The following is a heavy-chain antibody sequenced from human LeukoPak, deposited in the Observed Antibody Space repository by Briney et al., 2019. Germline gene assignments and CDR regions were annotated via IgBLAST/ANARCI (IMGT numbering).Heavy chain of an antibody. CDR3: ARHGGAAGGH. Sequence: SETPSLTCTVSGGSISSSSYYWGWIRQPPGKGLEWIGSIYYSGSTYYNPSLKSRVTISVDTSKNQLSLKLTSVTAADTAVYYCARHGGAAGGHWGQGTLVTVSS. V-gene: IGHV4-39*01. J-gene: IGHJ4*02. D-gene: IGHD6-13*01. CDR1: GGSISSSSYY. CDR2: IYYSGST.